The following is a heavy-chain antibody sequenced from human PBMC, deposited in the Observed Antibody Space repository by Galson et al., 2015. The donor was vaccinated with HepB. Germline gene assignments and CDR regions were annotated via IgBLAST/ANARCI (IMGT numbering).Heavy chain of an antibody. J-gene: IGHJ4*02. Sequence: SETLSLTCTVSGGSISSSSYYWGWIRQPPGKGLEWIGSIYYSGSTYYNPSLKSRVTISVDTSKNQFSLKLSSVTAADTAVYYCASNRHGEKRYYFDYWGQGTLVTVSS. V-gene: IGHV4-39*01. D-gene: IGHD7-27*01. CDR2: IYYSGST. CDR3: ASNRHGEKRYYFDY. CDR1: GGSISSSSYY.